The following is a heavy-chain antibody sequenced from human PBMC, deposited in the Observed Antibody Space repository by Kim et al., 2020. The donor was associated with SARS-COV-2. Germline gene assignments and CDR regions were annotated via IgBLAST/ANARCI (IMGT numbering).Heavy chain of an antibody. V-gene: IGHV4-34*01. CDR1: GGSFSGYY. D-gene: IGHD3-16*02. J-gene: IGHJ6*02. CDR3: ASRVSTFGGVIVRGVMDV. CDR2: INHSGST. Sequence: SETLSLTCAVYGGSFSGYYWSWIRQPPGKGLEWIGEINHSGSTNYNPSLKSRVTISVDTSKNQFSLKLSSVTAADTAVYYCASRVSTFGGVIVRGVMDVWGRGTTVTVSS.